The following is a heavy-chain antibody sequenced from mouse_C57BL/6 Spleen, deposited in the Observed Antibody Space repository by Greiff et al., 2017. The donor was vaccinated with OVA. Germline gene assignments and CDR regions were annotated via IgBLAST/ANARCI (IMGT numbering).Heavy chain of an antibody. CDR1: GFTFSDYG. CDR3: ARRSGYDGYYGDY. D-gene: IGHD2-3*01. J-gene: IGHJ2*01. Sequence: DVMLVESGGGLVKPGGSLKLSCAASGFTFSDYGMHWVRQAPEKGLEWVAYISSGSSTIYYADTVKGRFTISRDNAKNTLFLQLTSLRSEETAMYDCARRSGYDGYYGDYWGQGTTLTVSS. V-gene: IGHV5-17*01. CDR2: ISSGSSTI.